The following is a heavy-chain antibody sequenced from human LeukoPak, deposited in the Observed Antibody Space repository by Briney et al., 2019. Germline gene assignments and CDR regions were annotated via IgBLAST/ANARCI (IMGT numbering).Heavy chain of an antibody. CDR3: ARAIAVAPQDYYYYMDV. D-gene: IGHD6-19*01. CDR1: GFTFSSYA. CDR2: IKQDGSEK. J-gene: IGHJ6*03. Sequence: PGGSLRLSCAASGFTFSSYAMSWVRQAPGKGLEWVANIKQDGSEKYYVDSVKGRFTISRDNAKNSLYLQMNSLRAEDTAVYYCARAIAVAPQDYYYYMDVWGKGTTITVSS. V-gene: IGHV3-7*01.